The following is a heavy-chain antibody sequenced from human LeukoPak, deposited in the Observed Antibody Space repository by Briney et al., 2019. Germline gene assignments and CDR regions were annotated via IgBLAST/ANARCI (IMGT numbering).Heavy chain of an antibody. CDR1: GGSFSGYY. CDR2: INHSGST. CDR3: ARQGWLQKRFDY. V-gene: IGHV4-34*01. J-gene: IGHJ4*02. Sequence: SETLSLTCAVYGGSFSGYYWSWIRQPPGKGLEWIGEINHSGSTNYNPSLKSRVTISVDTSKNQFSLKVTSVTAADTAVYYCARQGWLQKRFDYWGQGILVTVSS. D-gene: IGHD5-24*01.